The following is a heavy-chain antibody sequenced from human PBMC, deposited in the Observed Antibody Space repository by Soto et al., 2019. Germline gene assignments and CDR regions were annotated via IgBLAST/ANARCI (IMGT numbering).Heavy chain of an antibody. D-gene: IGHD2-8*01. CDR2: INPKSGGT. J-gene: IGHJ6*02. V-gene: IGHV1-2*04. Sequence: QVQLVQSGAEVKKPGASVRVSCKASGYSFTDYHIHWVRRAPGQGLEWLGRINPKSGGTSSAQKFQGWVTMTRDRSISTVYMALTRLRSDDTAVYFCARGHSTDCSNGVCSFFYNHEMDVWGQGTTVTVAS. CDR1: GYSFTDYH. CDR3: ARGHSTDCSNGVCSFFYNHEMDV.